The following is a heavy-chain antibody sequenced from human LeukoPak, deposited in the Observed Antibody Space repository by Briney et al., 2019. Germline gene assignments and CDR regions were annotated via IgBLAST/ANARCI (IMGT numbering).Heavy chain of an antibody. D-gene: IGHD3-16*02. CDR3: ARVPRLSNWFDP. CDR1: GFTFSSYW. V-gene: IGHV3-74*01. Sequence: PGGSLRLSCAASGFTFSSYWMHWVRQAPGKGLVWVSRINSDGSSTSYADSVKGRFTISRDNAKNTLYLQMNSLRAEDTAVYYCARVPRLSNWFDPWGQGTLVPVSS. J-gene: IGHJ5*02. CDR2: INSDGSST.